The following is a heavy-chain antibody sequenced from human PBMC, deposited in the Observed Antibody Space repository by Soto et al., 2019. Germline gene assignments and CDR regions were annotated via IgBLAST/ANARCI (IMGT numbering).Heavy chain of an antibody. CDR3: ARDLRVRSATRKSREFDY. Sequence: PGGSLRLSCAASGFTFSSYAMHWVRQAPGKGLEWVAVISYDGSNKYYADNVKGRFTISRDNSKNTLYLQMNSLRAEDTAVYYCARDLRVRSATRKSREFDYWGQGTLVTVSS. V-gene: IGHV3-30-3*01. D-gene: IGHD2-15*01. J-gene: IGHJ4*02. CDR2: ISYDGSNK. CDR1: GFTFSSYA.